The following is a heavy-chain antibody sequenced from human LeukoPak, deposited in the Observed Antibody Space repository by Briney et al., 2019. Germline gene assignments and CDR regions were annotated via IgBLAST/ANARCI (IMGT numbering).Heavy chain of an antibody. Sequence: SQTLSLTCNVSGASMRSETHYWSWLRQHPGKGPEWIAYIYYTAGAYYNPSLESRVSISLDASENQFSLKPSSVTAADTAVYYCARGTVTRYYYYGMDVWGQGTTVTVSS. CDR2: IYYTAGA. V-gene: IGHV4-31*03. J-gene: IGHJ6*02. CDR3: ARGTVTRYYYYGMDV. CDR1: GASMRSETHY. D-gene: IGHD4-17*01.